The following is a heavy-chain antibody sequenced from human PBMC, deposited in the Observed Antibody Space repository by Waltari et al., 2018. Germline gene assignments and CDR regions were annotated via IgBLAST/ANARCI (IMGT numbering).Heavy chain of an antibody. D-gene: IGHD2-15*01. CDR3: ARDPISGVAATPKAV. J-gene: IGHJ6*04. CDR1: GFTVSSNY. CDR2: IYSGGST. Sequence: EVQLVETGGGLIQPGGSLRLSCAASGFTVSSNYMSWVRQAPGKGLEWVSVIYSGGSTYYADSVKGRFTISRDNSKNTLYLQMNRLRAEDTAVYYCARDPISGVAATPKAVWGKGTTVTVSS. V-gene: IGHV3-53*02.